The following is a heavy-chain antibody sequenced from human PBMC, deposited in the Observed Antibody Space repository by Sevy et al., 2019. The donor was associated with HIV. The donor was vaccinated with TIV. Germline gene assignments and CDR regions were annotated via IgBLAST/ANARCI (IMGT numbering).Heavy chain of an antibody. CDR3: AREPFAITFGGVIAPFDY. V-gene: IGHV1-18*01. J-gene: IGHJ4*02. CDR2: ISAYNGNT. Sequence: ASVKVSCKASGYTFTSYGISWVRQAPGQGLEWMGWISAYNGNTKYAQKVQGRVTMTTDTSASTAYMELRSLRSDDTDGYYCAREPFAITFGGVIAPFDYWGQGALVTVSS. D-gene: IGHD3-16*02. CDR1: GYTFTSYG.